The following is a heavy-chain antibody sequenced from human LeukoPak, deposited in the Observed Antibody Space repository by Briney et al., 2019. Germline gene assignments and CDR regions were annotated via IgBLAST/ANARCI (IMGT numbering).Heavy chain of an antibody. Sequence: PGGSLRLSCAASGFTFSSYGMHWVRQAPGKGLEWVAVISYDGSNKQYADSVKGRFTISRDNSKNTLYLQMNSLRAEDTAVYYCAKDRVDTTMVQAGSLDYWGQGTLVTVSS. J-gene: IGHJ4*02. CDR1: GFTFSSYG. CDR3: AKDRVDTTMVQAGSLDY. D-gene: IGHD5-18*01. CDR2: ISYDGSNK. V-gene: IGHV3-30*18.